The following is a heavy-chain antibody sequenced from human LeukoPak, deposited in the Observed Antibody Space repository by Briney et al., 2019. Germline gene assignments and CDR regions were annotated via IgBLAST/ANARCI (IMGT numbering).Heavy chain of an antibody. CDR3: ATKRGGYNYYFDY. J-gene: IGHJ4*02. D-gene: IGHD5-24*01. V-gene: IGHV4-39*01. CDR2: IYYIGNT. Sequence: SETLSLTCTVSGDSISSSGYYYDWIRQPPGKGLEWIGNIYYIGNTWYNPSLKSRVTMSVDTSKNQFSLRLSSVTAADTAVYYCATKRGGYNYYFDYWGQGTLVTVSS. CDR1: GDSISSSGYY.